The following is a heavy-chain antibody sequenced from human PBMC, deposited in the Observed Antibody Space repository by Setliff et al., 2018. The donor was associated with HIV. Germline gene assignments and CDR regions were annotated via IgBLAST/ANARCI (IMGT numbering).Heavy chain of an antibody. CDR3: ASQGRSGWLWGGFVS. D-gene: IGHD6-19*01. V-gene: IGHV4-39*01. Sequence: SETLSLTCTVSGGSISSSSYYWGWIRQPPGKGLEWIGSIYYSGSTNYNPSLKSRITISVDTSQNQFSLKVSSVTASDTAVYYCASQGRSGWLWGGFVSWGQGTLVTVSS. CDR1: GGSISSSSYY. CDR2: IYYSGST. J-gene: IGHJ4*02.